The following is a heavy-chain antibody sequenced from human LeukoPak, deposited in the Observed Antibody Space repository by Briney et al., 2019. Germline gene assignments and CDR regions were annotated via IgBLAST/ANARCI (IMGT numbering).Heavy chain of an antibody. V-gene: IGHV1-69*13. Sequence: SVKVSCKASGCTFSSYAISWVRQAPGQGLEWMGGIIPIFGTANCAQKFQGRVTITADESTSTAYMELSSLRSEGTAVYYCARGTYYYDGSGYYPFDYWGQGTLVTVSS. CDR1: GCTFSSYA. J-gene: IGHJ4*02. CDR2: IIPIFGTA. D-gene: IGHD3-22*01. CDR3: ARGTYYYDGSGYYPFDY.